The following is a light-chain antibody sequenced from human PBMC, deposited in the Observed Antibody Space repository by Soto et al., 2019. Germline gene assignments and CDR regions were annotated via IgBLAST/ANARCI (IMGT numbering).Light chain of an antibody. J-gene: IGKJ1*01. CDR1: QSVGKY. CDR3: HQYNGWPRT. Sequence: EIVMTQYPATPSLSPGERATLSCRTRQSVGKYLVWYQQKPGQAPRLLIHDASNTATGIPARFSGGGSGTEFTLTITSWQSEDFAVYYCHQYNGWPRTFGQGTKVDIK. CDR2: DAS. V-gene: IGKV3D-15*01.